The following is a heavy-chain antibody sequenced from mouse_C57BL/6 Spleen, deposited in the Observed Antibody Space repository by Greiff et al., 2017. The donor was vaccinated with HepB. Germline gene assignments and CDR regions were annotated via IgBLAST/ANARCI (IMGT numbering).Heavy chain of an antibody. CDR2: INPSTGGT. CDR1: GYSFTGYY. Sequence: VQLQHSGPELVKPGASVKISCKASGYSFTGYYMNWVKQSPEKSLEWIGEINPSTGGTTYNQKFKAKATLTVDKSSSTAYMQLKSLTSEDSAVYYCARGGIQYYFDYWGQGTTLTVSS. J-gene: IGHJ2*01. V-gene: IGHV1-42*01. CDR3: ARGGIQYYFDY.